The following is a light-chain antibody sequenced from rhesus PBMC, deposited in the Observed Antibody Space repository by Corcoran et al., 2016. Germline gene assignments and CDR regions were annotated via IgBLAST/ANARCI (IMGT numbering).Light chain of an antibody. CDR3: QKYSSSPFT. J-gene: IGKJ3*01. V-gene: IGKV3-53*02. CDR1: QSVISY. Sequence: QVILTQSPATLSLSPGERATLSCRASQSVISYLAWYQQKPGHAPKILIYGASRRATRIPDRFRGSGSGTEFTITINSLEPEDSAIYYCQKYSSSPFTFGPGTKLDIK. CDR2: GAS.